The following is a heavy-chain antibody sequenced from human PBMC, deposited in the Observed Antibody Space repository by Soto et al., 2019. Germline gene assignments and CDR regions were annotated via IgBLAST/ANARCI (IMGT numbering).Heavy chain of an antibody. Sequence: WGSLRLACGVAGFTNTSHAMSWVRQTQGKGLEWVSAISGDSVTTYYSDSVKGRFTISRDNSKNTLFLQMNSLRAEDTAVYYCAKVREGSSSWYEYFDSWGQGTLVTVSS. CDR2: ISGDSVTT. CDR3: AKVREGSSSWYEYFDS. D-gene: IGHD6-13*01. J-gene: IGHJ4*02. CDR1: GFTNTSHA. V-gene: IGHV3-23*01.